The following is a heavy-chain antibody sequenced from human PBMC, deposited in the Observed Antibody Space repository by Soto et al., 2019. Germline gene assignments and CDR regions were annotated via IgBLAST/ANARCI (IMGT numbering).Heavy chain of an antibody. CDR2: INHSGST. CDR3: ARADYGDNNWFDP. V-gene: IGHV4-30-4*08. D-gene: IGHD4-17*01. J-gene: IGHJ5*02. CDR1: GGSISSSTYY. Sequence: TLSLTCTVSGGSISSSTYYWTWIRQPPGTGLEWIGEINHSGSTNYNPSLKSRVTISVDTSKDQFSLKLSSVTAADTAVYYCARADYGDNNWFDPWGQGTLVTVSS.